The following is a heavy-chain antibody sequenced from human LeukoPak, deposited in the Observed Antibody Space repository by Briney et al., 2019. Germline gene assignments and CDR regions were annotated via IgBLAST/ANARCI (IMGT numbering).Heavy chain of an antibody. J-gene: IGHJ4*02. CDR3: ARERGDY. CDR2: ISWNSGSI. CDR1: GFTFDDYA. Sequence: PGGSLRLSCAASGFTFDDYAMHWVRQAPGKGLEWVSGISWNSGSIGYADSVKGRFTISRDNAKNSLYLQMNSLRAGDTAVYYCARERGDYWGQGTLVTVSS. V-gene: IGHV3-9*01.